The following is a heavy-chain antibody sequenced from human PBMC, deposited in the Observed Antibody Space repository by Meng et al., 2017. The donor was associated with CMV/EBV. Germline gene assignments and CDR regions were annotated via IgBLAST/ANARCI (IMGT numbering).Heavy chain of an antibody. CDR2: IYTSGST. V-gene: IGHV4-4*07. Sequence: QVQRQGSGPGLVKPSETLSPPCTVSGGSISSYYWSWIRQPAGKGLEWIGRIYTSGSTNYNPSLKSRVTMSVDTSKNQFSLKLSSVTAADTAVYYCARAEQWRNYYGMDVWGQGTTVTVSS. CDR3: ARAEQWRNYYGMDV. J-gene: IGHJ6*02. CDR1: GGSISSYY. D-gene: IGHD6-19*01.